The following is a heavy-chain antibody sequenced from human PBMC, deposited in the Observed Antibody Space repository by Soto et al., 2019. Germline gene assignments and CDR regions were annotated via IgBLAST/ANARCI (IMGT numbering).Heavy chain of an antibody. CDR1: GYTFTSYY. V-gene: IGHV1-46*01. Sequence: ASVKVSCKASGYTFTSYYMHWVRQAPGQGLEWMVLINPSGGSTSYAQNFQGRVTITRDTSTSTVYMELSSLSSEDTAVYYCARDLAYCGGDCYPDTFDYWGQGTLVTVSS. CDR3: ARDLAYCGGDCYPDTFDY. J-gene: IGHJ4*02. D-gene: IGHD2-21*02. CDR2: INPSGGST.